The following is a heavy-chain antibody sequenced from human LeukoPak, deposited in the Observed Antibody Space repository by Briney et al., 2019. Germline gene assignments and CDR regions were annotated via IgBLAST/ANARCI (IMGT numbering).Heavy chain of an antibody. V-gene: IGHV3-30*02. CDR1: GFTFSSYV. CDR2: IRYDGSNK. J-gene: IGHJ4*02. CDR3: AKELSRRGWCHFDY. D-gene: IGHD6-19*01. Sequence: GGSLRLSCAASGFTFSSYVMHWVRQAPGKGLEWVAFIRYDGSNKYYEDSVKGRFTISRDNSKNTLYLQMNSLRAEDTAVYYCAKELSRRGWCHFDYWGQGTLVTVSS.